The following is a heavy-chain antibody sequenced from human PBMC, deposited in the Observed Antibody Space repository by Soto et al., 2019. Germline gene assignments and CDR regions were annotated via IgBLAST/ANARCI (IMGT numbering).Heavy chain of an antibody. CDR2: ISGSGDTK. CDR1: GFTFSSCS. Sequence: PGGSLRLCCASSGFTFSSCSMNWFRQAPGKGLEWVSFISGSGDTKYYADSVKGRFTISRDNAKNSLYLQMSSLRDEDTAVYYCAKYCSSDVCFDYWGQGTLVTVSS. V-gene: IGHV3-48*02. CDR3: AKYCSSDVCFDY. D-gene: IGHD2-8*01. J-gene: IGHJ4*02.